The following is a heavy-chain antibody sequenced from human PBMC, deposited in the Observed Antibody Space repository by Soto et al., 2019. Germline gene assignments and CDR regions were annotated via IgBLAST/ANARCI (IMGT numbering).Heavy chain of an antibody. CDR3: ARTYSSGLIDY. V-gene: IGHV4-59*01. CDR2: IYYSGST. J-gene: IGHJ4*02. CDR1: CGSISSYY. Sequence: TSETLSLTCTVSCGSISSYYWSWIRQPPGKGLEWIGYIYYSGSTNYNPSLKSRVTISVDTSKNQFSLKLSSVTAADTAVYYCARTYSSGLIDYWGQGTLVTVSS. D-gene: IGHD6-19*01.